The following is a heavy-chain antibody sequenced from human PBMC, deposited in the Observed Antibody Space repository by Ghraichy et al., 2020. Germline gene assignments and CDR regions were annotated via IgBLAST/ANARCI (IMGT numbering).Heavy chain of an antibody. Sequence: SETLSLTCAVYGGSFSGYYWSWIRQPPGKGLEWIGEINHSGSTNYNPSLKSRVTISVDTSKNQFSLKLSSVTAADTAVYYCAGAGAWAFDIWGQGTMVTVSS. CDR1: GGSFSGYY. CDR2: INHSGST. CDR3: AGAGAWAFDI. J-gene: IGHJ3*02. V-gene: IGHV4-34*01.